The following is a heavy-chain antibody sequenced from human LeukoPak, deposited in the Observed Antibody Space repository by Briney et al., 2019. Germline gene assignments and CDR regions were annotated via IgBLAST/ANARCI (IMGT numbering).Heavy chain of an antibody. Sequence: SETLSLTCTVSGDSISDFYWSWIRQPAGKGLEWIGRIDTSGTTNSNPSFKSRVTMSVDTSKNQFSLRVTSVTAADTAIYYCARGWGSRWYYFDFWGQGTLVTVSS. CDR2: IDTSGTT. CDR1: GDSISDFY. CDR3: ARGWGSRWYYFDF. D-gene: IGHD6-13*01. J-gene: IGHJ4*02. V-gene: IGHV4-4*07.